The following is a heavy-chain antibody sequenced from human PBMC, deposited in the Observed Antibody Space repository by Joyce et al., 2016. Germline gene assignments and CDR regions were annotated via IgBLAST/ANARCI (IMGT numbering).Heavy chain of an antibody. V-gene: IGHV1-3*05. CDR2: IHGGNGDT. J-gene: IGHJ4*02. CDR1: GYTFTNYA. Sequence: QVQLVLSGAEEKKTGASIILSCKTSGYTFTNYAMHWVRQAPGQGLEWMGWIHGGNGDTRYSQKFQGRVTITRDTSASTGFMQLNSLTFEDTAIYYCARGFWGSDYWGQGALVTVSS. CDR3: ARGFWGSDY. D-gene: IGHD7-27*01.